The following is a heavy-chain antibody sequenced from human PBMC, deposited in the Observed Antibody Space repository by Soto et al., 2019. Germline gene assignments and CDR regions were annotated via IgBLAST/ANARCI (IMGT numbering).Heavy chain of an antibody. CDR1: GGSISSYY. J-gene: IGHJ4*02. V-gene: IGHV4-59*08. Sequence: QVQLQESGPGLVKPSETLSLTCTVSGGSISSYYWSWIRQPPGKGLEWIGYIYYSGSTNYNPSLKSQVPISVDTSKHRFSLKLSSVTAADTAVYYCARRYGDYFDYWGQGTLVTVSS. CDR2: IYYSGST. D-gene: IGHD4-17*01. CDR3: ARRYGDYFDY.